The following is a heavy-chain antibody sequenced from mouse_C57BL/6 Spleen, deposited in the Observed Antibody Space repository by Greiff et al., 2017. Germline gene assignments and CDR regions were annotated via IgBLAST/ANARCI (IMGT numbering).Heavy chain of an antibody. CDR2: ISYDGSN. D-gene: IGHD1-1*01. CDR3: AREGVYYYGVDY. V-gene: IGHV3-6*01. J-gene: IGHJ2*01. Sequence: EVKLQESGPGLVKPSQSLSLTCSVTGYSITSGYYWNWIRQFPGNKLEWMGYISYDGSNNYNPSLKNRISITRYTSKNQFFLKLNSVTTEDTATYYCAREGVYYYGVDYWGQGTTLTVSS. CDR1: GYSITSGYY.